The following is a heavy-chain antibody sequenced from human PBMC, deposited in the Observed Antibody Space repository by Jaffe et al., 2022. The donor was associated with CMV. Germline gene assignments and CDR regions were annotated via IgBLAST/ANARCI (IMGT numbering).Heavy chain of an antibody. D-gene: IGHD3-16*01. CDR1: GGSVSSGSYY. Sequence: QVQLQESGPGLVKPSETLSLTCTVSGGSVSSGSYYWSWIRQPPGKGLEWIGYIYYSGSTNYNPSLKSRVTISVDTSKNQFSLKLSSVTAADTAVYYCARDLPYYDYVWGTPRGAFDIWGQGTMVTVSS. J-gene: IGHJ3*02. V-gene: IGHV4-61*01. CDR3: ARDLPYYDYVWGTPRGAFDI. CDR2: IYYSGST.